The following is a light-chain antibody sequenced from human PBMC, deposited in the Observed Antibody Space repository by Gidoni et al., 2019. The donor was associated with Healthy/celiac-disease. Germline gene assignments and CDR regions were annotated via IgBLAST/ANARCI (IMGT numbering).Light chain of an antibody. Sequence: QSVLTQPHSVSGAPGQRVTITGTGSSTNIGAGYDVHWYQQLPGTSPKLLIYGNSTRPSGVPDRFSGSKSGTSASLAITGLQAEDEADYYCQSYDSSLSGSVFGGGTKLTVL. J-gene: IGLJ2*01. CDR3: QSYDSSLSGSV. V-gene: IGLV1-40*01. CDR1: STNIGAGYD. CDR2: GNS.